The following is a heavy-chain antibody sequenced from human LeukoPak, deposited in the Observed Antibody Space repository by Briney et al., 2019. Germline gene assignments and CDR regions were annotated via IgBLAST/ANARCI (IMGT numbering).Heavy chain of an antibody. CDR2: IKQDGSEK. CDR1: GFTFSSYW. CDR3: ARAPGFFYGDYRFYFDY. V-gene: IGHV3-7*01. J-gene: IGHJ4*02. Sequence: PGGSLRLSCAASGFTFSSYWMSWVRQAPGKGLEWVANIKQDGSEKDYVDSVKGRFTISRDNVKNSLYLQMSSLRAEDTAVYYCARAPGFFYGDYRFYFDYWGQGTLVTVSS. D-gene: IGHD4-17*01.